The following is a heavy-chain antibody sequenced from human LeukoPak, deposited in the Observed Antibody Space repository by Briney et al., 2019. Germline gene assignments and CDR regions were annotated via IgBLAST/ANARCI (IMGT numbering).Heavy chain of an antibody. CDR2: ISNDGSNK. Sequence: GGFLRLSCAASGFTFRNFGIHWVRQAPGKGPEWVAVISNDGSNKYYADSVRGRFTISRDNSKNTLYLQMNSLRAEDTAVYYCAIPDADAFDIWGQGTMVTVSS. J-gene: IGHJ3*02. CDR1: GFTFRNFG. V-gene: IGHV3-30*03. CDR3: AIPDADAFDI.